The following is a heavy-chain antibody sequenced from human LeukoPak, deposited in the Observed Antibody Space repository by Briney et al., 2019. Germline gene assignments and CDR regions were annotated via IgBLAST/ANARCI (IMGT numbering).Heavy chain of an antibody. CDR1: GGSISSSSSY. CDR3: AKDPHSGSPRYYFDY. D-gene: IGHD3-10*01. J-gene: IGHJ4*02. CDR2: ISGSGGST. Sequence: ETLSLTCTVSGGSISSSSSYWGWIRQPPGKGLEWVSAISGSGGSTYYADSVKGRFTISRDNSKNTLYLQMNSLRAEDTAVYYCAKDPHSGSPRYYFDYWGQGTLVTVSS. V-gene: IGHV3-23*01.